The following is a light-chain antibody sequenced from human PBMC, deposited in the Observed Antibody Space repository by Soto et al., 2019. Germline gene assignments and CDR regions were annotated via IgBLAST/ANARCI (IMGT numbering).Light chain of an antibody. Sequence: DIQMTQSPSSLSASVGDRVTITCRASQAIGTYLAWYQQKPGKVPKLLIYAASTLQSGVPSRFSGSGSGTDFTLTISSLQPEDVATYYCQKYNSAPWTFGQGTKVEIK. CDR3: QKYNSAPWT. V-gene: IGKV1-27*01. CDR1: QAIGTY. J-gene: IGKJ1*01. CDR2: AAS.